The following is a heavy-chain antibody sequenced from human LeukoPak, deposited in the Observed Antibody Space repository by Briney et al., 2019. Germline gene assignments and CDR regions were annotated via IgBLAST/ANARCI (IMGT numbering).Heavy chain of an antibody. CDR1: GGSFSGFH. CDR2: INHSGST. Sequence: SETLSLTCAVYGGSFSGFHWNWIRQPPGKGLEWIGDINHSGSTHYNPSLTSRVTISVDPSKNQFSLQLNSVTPEDTAVYYCARAYSGSYLAKWDLYYYYMDVWGKGTTVTVSS. J-gene: IGHJ6*03. V-gene: IGHV4-34*01. D-gene: IGHD1-26*01. CDR3: ARAYSGSYLAKWDLYYYYMDV.